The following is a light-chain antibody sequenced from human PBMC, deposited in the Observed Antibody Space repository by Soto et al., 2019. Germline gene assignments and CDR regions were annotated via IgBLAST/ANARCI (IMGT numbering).Light chain of an antibody. CDR2: DAS. J-gene: IGKJ4*01. CDR3: HQYAVSPLT. CDR1: QSVGRNY. V-gene: IGKV3-20*01. Sequence: EIVLTQSPGTLSLSPGESATLSCRASQSVGRNYLAWFQHKPDQAPRLLIYDASNSATGVPDRFSGSGSGTDFTLSVTRLEPEDFAVYYGHQYAVSPLTFGGGTTVEIK.